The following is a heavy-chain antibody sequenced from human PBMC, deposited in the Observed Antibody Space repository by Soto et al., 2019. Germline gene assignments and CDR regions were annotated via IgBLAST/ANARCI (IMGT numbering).Heavy chain of an antibody. CDR3: ARGAAAGTLAAFDI. D-gene: IGHD6-13*01. CDR1: GYTFTSYD. CDR2: MNPNSGNT. Sequence: KVSCKASGYTFTSYDINWVRQATGQGLEWMGWMNPNSGNTGYAQKFQGRVTMTRNTSISTAYMELSSLRSEDTAVYYCARGAAAGTLAAFDIWGQGTMVTVSS. V-gene: IGHV1-8*01. J-gene: IGHJ3*02.